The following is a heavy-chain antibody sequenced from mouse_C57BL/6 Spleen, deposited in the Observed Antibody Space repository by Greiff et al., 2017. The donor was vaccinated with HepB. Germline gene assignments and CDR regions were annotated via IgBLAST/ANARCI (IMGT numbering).Heavy chain of an antibody. J-gene: IGHJ4*01. CDR2: IDPETGGT. D-gene: IGHD2-4*01. CDR3: TRRLYDYDVGYYAMDY. V-gene: IGHV1-15*01. Sequence: VQLVESGAELVRPGASVTLSCKASGYTFTDYEMHWVKQTPVHGLEWIGAIDPETGGTAYNQKFKGKAILTADKSSSTAYMELRSLASEDSAVYYCTRRLYDYDVGYYAMDYWGQGTSVTVSS. CDR1: GYTFTDYE.